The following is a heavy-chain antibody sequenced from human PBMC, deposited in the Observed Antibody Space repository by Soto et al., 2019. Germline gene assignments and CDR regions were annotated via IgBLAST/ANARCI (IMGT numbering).Heavy chain of an antibody. D-gene: IGHD3-3*01. V-gene: IGHV3-23*04. CDR3: AKDPLFGVVMGGMDV. J-gene: IGHJ6*02. CDR1: GFTFSSYG. CDR2: ISGSGGST. Sequence: VQLVESGGGVVQPGRSLRLSCAASGFTFSSYGMHWVRQAPGKGLEWVSAISGSGGSTYYADSVKGRFTISRDNSKNTLYLQMNSLRAEDTAVYYCAKDPLFGVVMGGMDVWGQGTTVTVSS.